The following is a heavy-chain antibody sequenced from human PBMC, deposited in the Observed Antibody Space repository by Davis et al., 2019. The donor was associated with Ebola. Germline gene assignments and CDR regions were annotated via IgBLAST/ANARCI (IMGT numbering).Heavy chain of an antibody. CDR3: ARDVPPARHFDY. CDR2: IWYDGSNK. Sequence: PGGSLRLSCTASGFTFGDYAMSWFRQAPGKGLEWVAVIWYDGSNKYYADSVKGRFTISRDNSKNTLYLQMNSLRAEDTAVYYCARDVPPARHFDYWGQGTLVTVSS. D-gene: IGHD6-25*01. J-gene: IGHJ4*02. V-gene: IGHV3-33*01. CDR1: GFTFGDYA.